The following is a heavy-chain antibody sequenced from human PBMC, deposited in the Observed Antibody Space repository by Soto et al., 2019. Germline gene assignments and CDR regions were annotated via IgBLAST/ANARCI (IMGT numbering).Heavy chain of an antibody. CDR1: GYTFTGYY. J-gene: IGHJ4*02. D-gene: IGHD3-3*01. Sequence: ASVKVSCKASGYTFTGYYMHWVRQAPGQGLEWMGWINPNSGGTNYAQKFHGWFTMTRDTSISTAYMELSRLRSDDTAVYYCARDSASSGGYVIWSATPCSFDSWGQGPVFTVSS. CDR2: INPNSGGT. CDR3: ARDSASSGGYVIWSATPCSFDS. V-gene: IGHV1-2*04.